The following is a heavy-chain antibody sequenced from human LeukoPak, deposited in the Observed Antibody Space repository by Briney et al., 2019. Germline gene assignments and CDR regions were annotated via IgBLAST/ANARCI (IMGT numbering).Heavy chain of an antibody. CDR3: ASFRGGYSYGYGYYFDY. V-gene: IGHV5-51*01. CDR2: IYPGDSDT. D-gene: IGHD5-18*01. Sequence: GESLEISCQGSGYSFTTYWIGWVRQMPGKGLEWMGIIYPGDSDTRYSPSFQGQVTISADKSISTAYLQWSSLKASDTAMYYCASFRGGYSYGYGYYFDYWGQGTLVTVSS. CDR1: GYSFTTYW. J-gene: IGHJ4*02.